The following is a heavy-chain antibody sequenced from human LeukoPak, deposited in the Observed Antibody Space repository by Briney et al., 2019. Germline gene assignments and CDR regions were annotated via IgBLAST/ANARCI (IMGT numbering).Heavy chain of an antibody. J-gene: IGHJ4*02. Sequence: PGGSLRLSCAASGFTFSSYAMSWVRQAPGKGLEWVSGISGSGGSTYYADSVKGRFTISRDNSKNTLYLQMNSLRAEDTAVYYCAKDSEAYCTSTSCSQSSFDYWGQGTLVTVSS. CDR1: GFTFSSYA. CDR3: AKDSEAYCTSTSCSQSSFDY. CDR2: ISGSGGST. D-gene: IGHD2-2*01. V-gene: IGHV3-23*01.